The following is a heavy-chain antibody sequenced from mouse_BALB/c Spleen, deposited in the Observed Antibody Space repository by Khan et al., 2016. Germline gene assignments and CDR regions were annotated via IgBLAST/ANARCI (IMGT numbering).Heavy chain of an antibody. CDR2: IWPGGST. J-gene: IGHJ3*01. D-gene: IGHD2-4*01. CDR3: ARYCQDYDAWFAS. V-gene: IGHV2-9*02. CDR1: GFSLTNSG. Sequence: VQLQESGPGLVAPSQSLSITCTVAGFSLTNSGVHWIRQPPGKGLEWLGVIWPGGSTAYNSALMSRLSITKDNSHNKVYLKMMSLQTDDTAMYSSARYCQDYDAWFASWGQGTLVIVSA.